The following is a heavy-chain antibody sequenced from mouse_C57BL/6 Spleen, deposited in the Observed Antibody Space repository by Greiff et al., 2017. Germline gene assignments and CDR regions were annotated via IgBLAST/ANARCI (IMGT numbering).Heavy chain of an antibody. CDR1: GFTFSSYT. CDR3: ARRYYDYDEAFAY. D-gene: IGHD2-4*01. J-gene: IGHJ3*01. Sequence: EVKLVESGGGLVKPGGSLKLSCAASGFTFSSYTMSWVRPTPEKRLEWVATISGGGGNTYYPDSVKGRFTISRDNAKNTLYLQMSSLRSEDTALYYCARRYYDYDEAFAYWGQGTLVTVSA. V-gene: IGHV5-9*01. CDR2: ISGGGGNT.